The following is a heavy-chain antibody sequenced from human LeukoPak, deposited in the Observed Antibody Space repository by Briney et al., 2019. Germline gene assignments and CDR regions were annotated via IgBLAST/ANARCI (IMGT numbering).Heavy chain of an antibody. CDR1: GFTFSSYA. J-gene: IGHJ4*02. CDR2: ISGSGGST. V-gene: IGHV3-23*01. D-gene: IGHD3-3*01. Sequence: GGSLRLSCAASGFTFSSYAMSWVRQAPGKGLEWVSGISGSGGSTYYADSVKGRFSISRDNSKNTLYLQMNSLRAEDTAVYYCAKTTYYDFRSDYPEYYFDYWGQGTLVTVSS. CDR3: AKTTYYDFRSDYPEYYFDY.